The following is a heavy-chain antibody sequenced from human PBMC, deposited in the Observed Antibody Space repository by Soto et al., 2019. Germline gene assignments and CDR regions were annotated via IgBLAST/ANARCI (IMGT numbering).Heavy chain of an antibody. Sequence: EVQLVESGGGLVQPGGSLRLSCAASGFIFSHYWMSWVRQAPGKGLEWVANIKEDGSERYYVDSVKGRFTISRDNAKNSLYLQMNSLRAEDTAVYYCARATGADKEDYWGQRTLVTVSS. CDR1: GFIFSHYW. V-gene: IGHV3-7*04. CDR2: IKEDGSER. CDR3: ARATGADKEDY. J-gene: IGHJ4*02. D-gene: IGHD3-10*01.